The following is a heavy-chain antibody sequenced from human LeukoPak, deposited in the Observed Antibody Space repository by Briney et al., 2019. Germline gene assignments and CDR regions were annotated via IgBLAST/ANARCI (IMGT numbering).Heavy chain of an antibody. CDR1: GFTFGSYA. Sequence: PGGSLRLSCAGSGFTFGSYAMSWVRQAPGKGLEWVSAISGSGGSTYYADSVKGRFTISRDNSKNTLYLQMNSLRAEDTAVYYCAKDRLGYCSSTSCSEIDYWGQGTLVTVSS. CDR3: AKDRLGYCSSTSCSEIDY. CDR2: ISGSGGST. J-gene: IGHJ4*02. D-gene: IGHD2-2*01. V-gene: IGHV3-23*01.